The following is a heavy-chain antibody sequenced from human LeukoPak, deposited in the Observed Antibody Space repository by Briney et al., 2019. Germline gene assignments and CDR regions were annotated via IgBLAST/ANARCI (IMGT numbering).Heavy chain of an antibody. CDR2: IYSGGST. V-gene: IGHV3-53*01. Sequence: GGSLRLSCAASGFTVSSNYMSWVRQAPGKGLEWVSFIYSGGSTYYADSVKGRFTISRDNSKNTLYLQMNNLRAEDTAVYYCARDRVGATDYFDYWGQGTLVTVSS. J-gene: IGHJ4*02. D-gene: IGHD1-26*01. CDR3: ARDRVGATDYFDY. CDR1: GFTVSSNY.